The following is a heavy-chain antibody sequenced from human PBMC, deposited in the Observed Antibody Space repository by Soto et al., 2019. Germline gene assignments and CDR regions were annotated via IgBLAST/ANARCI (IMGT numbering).Heavy chain of an antibody. CDR3: TSGGVFIIPASTNSFDY. CDR2: MNPNSGNT. D-gene: IGHD3-16*01. CDR1: GYTFTSYD. J-gene: IGHJ4*02. V-gene: IGHV1-8*01. Sequence: QVQLVQSGAEVKKPGASVKVSCKASGYTFTSYDINWVRQATGQGLEWMGWMNPNSGNTGYAQKFYGRVTMTRNSSICTAYMELSSLRSEDTAVYDCTSGGVFIIPASTNSFDYWGQGTLVTVSS.